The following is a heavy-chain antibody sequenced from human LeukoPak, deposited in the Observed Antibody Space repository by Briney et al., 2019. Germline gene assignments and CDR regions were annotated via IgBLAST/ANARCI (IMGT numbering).Heavy chain of an antibody. V-gene: IGHV3-23*01. J-gene: IGHJ4*02. CDR3: ATPLIAAAGTPFLKY. D-gene: IGHD6-13*01. CDR1: GFTFSSYA. Sequence: GGSLRLSCAASGFTFSSYAMSWVRQAPGKGLEWVSAISGSGGSTYYADSVKGRFTIPRDNSKNTLYLQMNSLRAEDTAVYYCATPLIAAAGTPFLKYWGQGTLVTVSS. CDR2: ISGSGGST.